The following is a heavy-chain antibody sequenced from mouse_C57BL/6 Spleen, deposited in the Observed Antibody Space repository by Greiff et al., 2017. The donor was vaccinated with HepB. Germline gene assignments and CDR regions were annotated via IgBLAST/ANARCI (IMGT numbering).Heavy chain of an antibody. Sequence: QVQLQQPGAELVRPGTSVKLSCKASGYTFTSYWMHWVKQRPGQGLEWIGVIDPSDSYTNYNQKFKGKATLTVDTSSSTAYMQLSSLTSEDSAVYYCARGRSDYWGQGTTLTVSS. CDR2: IDPSDSYT. J-gene: IGHJ2*01. CDR3: ARGRSDY. V-gene: IGHV1-59*01. CDR1: GYTFTSYW.